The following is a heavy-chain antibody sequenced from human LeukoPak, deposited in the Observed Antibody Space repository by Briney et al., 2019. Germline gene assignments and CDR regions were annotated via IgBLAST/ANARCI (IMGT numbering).Heavy chain of an antibody. D-gene: IGHD1-26*01. J-gene: IGHJ4*02. V-gene: IGHV3-48*03. CDR3: VRMGGNLSR. Sequence: PGGSLRLSCAASGFTFSSSDMNWVRQAPGKGLDWVAYISRSGNGRYYAESVKGRFTISRDNAKNSLYLQMNSLRAEDTAVYYCVRMGGNLSRWGQGALVTVSS. CDR1: GFTFSSSD. CDR2: ISRSGNGR.